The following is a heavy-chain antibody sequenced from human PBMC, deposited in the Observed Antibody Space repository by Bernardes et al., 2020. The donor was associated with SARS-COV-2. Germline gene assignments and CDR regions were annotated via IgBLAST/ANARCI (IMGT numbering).Heavy chain of an antibody. J-gene: IGHJ4*02. V-gene: IGHV3-30-3*01. D-gene: IGHD3-3*01. Sequence: GGSLRLSCAGSGFAFSDYAMSWVRQAPGKGLEWVAIISIDGIYKHYADSVKGRFTISRDTSKNTLFSLMNSLRADDTAVYYCARDSDFSSGHDYFDYWGQGTLVTVSS. CDR2: ISIDGIYK. CDR1: GFAFSDYA. CDR3: ARDSDFSSGHDYFDY.